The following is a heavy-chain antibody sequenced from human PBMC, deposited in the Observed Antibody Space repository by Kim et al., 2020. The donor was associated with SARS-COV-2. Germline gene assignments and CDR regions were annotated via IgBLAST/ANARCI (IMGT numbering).Heavy chain of an antibody. CDR3: ARGNYDFWSGYYYFDY. CDR1: GGSISSYY. J-gene: IGHJ4*02. CDR2: IYYSGST. Sequence: SETLSLTCTVSGGSISSYYWSWIRQPPGKGLEWIGYIYYSGSTNYNPSLKSRVTISVDTSKNQFSLKLSSVTAADTAVYYCARGNYDFWSGYYYFDYWGQGTLVTVSS. D-gene: IGHD3-3*01. V-gene: IGHV4-59*13.